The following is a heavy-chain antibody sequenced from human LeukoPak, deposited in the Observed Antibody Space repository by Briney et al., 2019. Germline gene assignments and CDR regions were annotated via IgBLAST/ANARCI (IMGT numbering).Heavy chain of an antibody. Sequence: GASVKVSCKASGYTFTSYGISWVRQAPGQGLEWMGIINPSGGSTSYAQKFQGRVTVTRDTSTSTVYMELSSLRSEDTAVYYCARRRRDQLSNFDYWGQGTLVTVSS. CDR1: GYTFTSYG. J-gene: IGHJ4*02. CDR2: INPSGGST. CDR3: ARRRRDQLSNFDY. V-gene: IGHV1-46*01. D-gene: IGHD2-2*01.